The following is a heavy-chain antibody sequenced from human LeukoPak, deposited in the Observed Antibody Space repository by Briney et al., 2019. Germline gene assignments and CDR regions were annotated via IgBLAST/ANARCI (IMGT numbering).Heavy chain of an antibody. CDR1: GYTFTGYY. CDR2: INPNSGGT. Sequence: ASVKVSFKASGYTFTGYYMHWVRQAPGQGLEWIGWINPNSGGTNYAQKFQGRVTMTRDTSISTAYMELTSLRSDDTAVYYCARSYCSSSICYARATGWFDPWGQGTLVTVSS. CDR3: ARSYCSSSICYARATGWFDP. V-gene: IGHV1-2*02. J-gene: IGHJ5*02. D-gene: IGHD2-2*01.